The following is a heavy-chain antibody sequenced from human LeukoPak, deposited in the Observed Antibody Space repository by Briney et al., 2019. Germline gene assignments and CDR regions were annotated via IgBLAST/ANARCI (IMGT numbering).Heavy chain of an antibody. CDR2: IYYGGST. J-gene: IGHJ4*02. D-gene: IGHD5-18*01. CDR1: GGSISSYY. V-gene: IGHV4-59*01. Sequence: SETLSLTCTISGGSISSYYWSWIRQPPGKGLEWIGYIYYGGSTNYNPSLKSRVTISVDTSKNQFSLKLSSVTAADTAVYYCARAAHGIQLWSYYFDYWGQGTLVTVSS. CDR3: ARAAHGIQLWSYYFDY.